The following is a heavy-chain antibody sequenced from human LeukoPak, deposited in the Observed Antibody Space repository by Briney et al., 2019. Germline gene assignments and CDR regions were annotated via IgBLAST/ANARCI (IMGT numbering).Heavy chain of an antibody. CDR3: ARGRVPGTMIVVVRNYYMDV. D-gene: IGHD3-22*01. CDR1: GGTFSSYA. J-gene: IGHJ6*03. Sequence: GSSVKVSCKASGGTFSSYAISWVRQASGQGLEWMGGIIPIFGTANYAQKFQGRVTITTDESTSTAYMELSSLRSEDTAVYYCARGRVPGTMIVVVRNYYMDVWGKGTTVTVSS. V-gene: IGHV1-69*05. CDR2: IIPIFGTA.